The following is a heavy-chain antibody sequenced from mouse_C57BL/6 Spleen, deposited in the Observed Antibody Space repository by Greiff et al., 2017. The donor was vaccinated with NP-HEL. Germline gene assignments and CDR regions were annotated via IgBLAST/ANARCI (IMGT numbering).Heavy chain of an antibody. D-gene: IGHD2-3*01. CDR2: IWSGGST. CDR1: GFSLTSYG. J-gene: IGHJ4*01. V-gene: IGHV2-2*01. CDR3: ATDGYYEDAMDY. Sequence: QVQLQQSGPGLVQPSQSLSITCTVSGFSLTSYGVHWVRQSPGKGLEWLGVIWSGGSTDYNAAFIYRLSISKDNSKSQVFFKMNSLKADDTAIYYCATDGYYEDAMDYWGQGTSVTVSS.